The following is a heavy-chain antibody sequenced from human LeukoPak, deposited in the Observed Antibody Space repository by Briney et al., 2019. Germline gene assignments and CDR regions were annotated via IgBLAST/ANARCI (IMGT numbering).Heavy chain of an antibody. V-gene: IGHV4-61*02. CDR2: IYTSGST. Sequence: SETLSLTCTVSGGSISSGSYYWSWIRQPAGKGLEWIGRIYTSGSTNYNHSLKSRATISVDTSKNQFSLKLSSVTAADTAVYYCARVVEDYYDSSGYYYYFDYWGQGTLVTVSS. J-gene: IGHJ4*02. CDR1: GGSISSGSYY. CDR3: ARVVEDYYDSSGYYYYFDY. D-gene: IGHD3-22*01.